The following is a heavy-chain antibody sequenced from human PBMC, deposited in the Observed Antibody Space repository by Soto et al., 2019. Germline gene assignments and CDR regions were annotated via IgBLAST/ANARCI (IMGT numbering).Heavy chain of an antibody. D-gene: IGHD3-10*01. Sequence: ASVKVSCKASGYTFTSYGISWVRQAPGQGLEWMGWISAYNGNTNYAQKLQGRVTMTTDTSTSTAYMELRSLRSGDTAVYYCARDVVVRGIFWFDPWGQGTLVTVSS. CDR2: ISAYNGNT. J-gene: IGHJ5*02. CDR3: ARDVVVRGIFWFDP. CDR1: GYTFTSYG. V-gene: IGHV1-18*01.